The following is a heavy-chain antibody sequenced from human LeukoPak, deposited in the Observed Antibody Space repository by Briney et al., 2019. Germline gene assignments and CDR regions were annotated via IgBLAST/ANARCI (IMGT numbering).Heavy chain of an antibody. CDR1: GYMFTAYY. CDR3: ARLNSGNLRGILY. V-gene: IGHV1-2*02. Sequence: ASVKVSCKASGYMFTAYYINWVRQSPGLGLEWLGWINPNSGGTTYAQRFQGRVTMTSDTSTGTAYLELNGLRSDDTAVYFCARLNSGNLRGILYWGQGSLVTVSS. D-gene: IGHD3-10*01. J-gene: IGHJ4*02. CDR2: INPNSGGT.